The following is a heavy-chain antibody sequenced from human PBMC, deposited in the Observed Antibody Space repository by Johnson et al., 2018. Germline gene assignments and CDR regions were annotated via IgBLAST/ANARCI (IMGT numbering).Heavy chain of an antibody. CDR3: AKDVASDCDDAFGI. Sequence: VQLVQSGGGLVQPGRSLRLSCAASGFTFDDYAMHWVRPAPGKGLEWVSGIRWNSGRIGYADSVKGRFTIPRDNAKNSLYLQMNSLRAGDPALYYCAKDVASDCDDAFGIWGQGTMVTVSS. CDR2: IRWNSGRI. J-gene: IGHJ3*02. CDR1: GFTFDDYA. D-gene: IGHD2-15*01. V-gene: IGHV3-9*01.